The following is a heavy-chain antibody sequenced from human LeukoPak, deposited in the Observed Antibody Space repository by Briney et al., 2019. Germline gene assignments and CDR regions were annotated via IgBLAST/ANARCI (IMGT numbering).Heavy chain of an antibody. CDR2: IIPIFGTA. CDR1: GGTFSSYA. J-gene: IGHJ6*03. V-gene: IGHV1-69*13. Sequence: SVKVSCKASGGTFSSYAISWVRQAPGQGLEWMGGIIPIFGTANYAQKFQGRVTITADESTSTAYMELSSLRSEDTAVYYCASGRARFSRRREYYYMDVWGKGTTVTVSS. CDR3: ASGRARFSRRREYYYMDV. D-gene: IGHD3-3*01.